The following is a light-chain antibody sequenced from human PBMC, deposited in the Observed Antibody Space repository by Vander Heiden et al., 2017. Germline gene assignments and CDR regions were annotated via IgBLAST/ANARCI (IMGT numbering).Light chain of an antibody. CDR2: DDS. V-gene: IGLV3-21*02. Sequence: SYVLTQPPSVSVAPGQTARITCGGNNIGSKSVQWYQQKPGQAPVLVVYDDSDRPSGIPERFSGSNSGNTATLTISRVEAGDEADYYCQVWDSSSDHPEVVFGGGTKLTVL. CDR1: NIGSKS. CDR3: QVWDSSSDHPEVV. J-gene: IGLJ2*01.